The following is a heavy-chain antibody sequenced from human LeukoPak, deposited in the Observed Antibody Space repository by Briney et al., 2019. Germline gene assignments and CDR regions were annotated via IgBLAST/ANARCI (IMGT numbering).Heavy chain of an antibody. CDR3: ARGYYTDPADY. V-gene: IGHV3-48*03. J-gene: IGHJ4*02. CDR1: GFTFSNYN. Sequence: GGSLRLSCAASGFTFSNYNMNWVRQTPGKGLEWVSYISSTGGSIYYADSVKGRFTISRDNAKNSLSLQMNSLRVEDTALYYCARGYYTDPADYWGQGTLVTVSS. D-gene: IGHD3-22*01. CDR2: ISSTGGSI.